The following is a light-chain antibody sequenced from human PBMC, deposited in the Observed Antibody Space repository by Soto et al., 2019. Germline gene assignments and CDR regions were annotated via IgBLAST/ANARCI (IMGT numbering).Light chain of an antibody. CDR1: QTIASY. CDR2: AAS. J-gene: IGKJ1*01. Sequence: DIQMTQSPSSLSASVGDRVTIACRASQTIASYLNWYQWKPGKAPELLIYAASTLQSGVPSRFSGSGSGTDFTLTISSLKPEDFATYYCQQSYSTPWTFGQGTKVEVK. CDR3: QQSYSTPWT. V-gene: IGKV1-39*01.